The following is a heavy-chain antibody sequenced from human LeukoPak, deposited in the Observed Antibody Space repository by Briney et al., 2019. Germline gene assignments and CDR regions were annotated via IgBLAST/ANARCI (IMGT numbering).Heavy chain of an antibody. V-gene: IGHV3-66*01. CDR2: IYSGGST. CDR1: GFTFSDYY. Sequence: GGSLRLSCAASGFTFSDYYMSWVRQAPGKGLEWVSVIYSGGSTYYADSVKGRFTISRDNSKNTLYLQMNSLRAEDTAVYYCARDRRLGTGPWGQGTLVTVSS. D-gene: IGHD3-16*01. J-gene: IGHJ4*02. CDR3: ARDRRLGTGP.